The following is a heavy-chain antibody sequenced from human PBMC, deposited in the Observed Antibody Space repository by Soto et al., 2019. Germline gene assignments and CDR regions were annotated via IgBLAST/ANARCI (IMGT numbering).Heavy chain of an antibody. D-gene: IGHD3-16*02. CDR3: AKDPSSYNLFYGCEV. Sequence: SETRSLTCTVSGGSISSDYWNWIRHHAGKGLEWIGRIHSSGRTSYNPSLKSRVTMSLDKSNNQFSLKLSSVTAADTAVYYCAKDPSSYNLFYGCEVWGEGSTVVVSS. V-gene: IGHV4-4*07. J-gene: IGHJ6*04. CDR1: GGSISSDY. CDR2: IHSSGRT.